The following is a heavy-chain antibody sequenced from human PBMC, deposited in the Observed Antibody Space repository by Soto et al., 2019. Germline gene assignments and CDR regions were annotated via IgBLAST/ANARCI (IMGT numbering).Heavy chain of an antibody. J-gene: IGHJ5*02. V-gene: IGHV3-74*01. CDR3: ATVKLGSYDWFDP. CDR2: INPDGSRT. D-gene: IGHD3-16*01. CDR1: GFTFSNYW. Sequence: EVQLVESGGGLVQPGGSLRLSCAASGFTFSNYWMHWVRQATGKGLMWVSRINPDGSRTTYADSVKGRFASSRDNAKNTLYLQMNSLRADDTSVYYCATVKLGSYDWFDPWGQGTLVTVSS.